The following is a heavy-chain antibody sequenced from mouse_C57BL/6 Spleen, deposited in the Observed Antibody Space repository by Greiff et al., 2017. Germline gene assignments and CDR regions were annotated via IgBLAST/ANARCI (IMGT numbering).Heavy chain of an antibody. CDR3: ARTTVVARWYFDV. J-gene: IGHJ1*03. V-gene: IGHV1-52*01. CDR1: GYTFTSYW. D-gene: IGHD1-1*01. Sequence: QVQLQQPGAELVRPGSSVKLSCKASGYTFTSYWMHWVKQRPIQGLEWIGNIDPSDSATHYNQKFKDKATLTVDKSSSTAYMQLSSLTSEDSAGYYCARTTVVARWYFDVWGTGTTVTVSS. CDR2: IDPSDSAT.